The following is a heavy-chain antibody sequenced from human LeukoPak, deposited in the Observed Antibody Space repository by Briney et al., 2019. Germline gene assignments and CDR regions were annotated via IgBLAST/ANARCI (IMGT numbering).Heavy chain of an antibody. CDR3: AGDTLGYSSGSAYYYMDV. CDR2: IIPIFGTA. V-gene: IGHV1-69*06. CDR1: GYTFPTFA. Sequence: SVKVSCKASGYTFPTFAIHWVRQAPGQGLEWMGGIIPIFGTANYAQKFQGRVTITADKSTNIAYMELTSLKSEDTAVYYCAGDTLGYSSGSAYYYMDVWGKGTTVTVSS. D-gene: IGHD5-18*01. J-gene: IGHJ6*03.